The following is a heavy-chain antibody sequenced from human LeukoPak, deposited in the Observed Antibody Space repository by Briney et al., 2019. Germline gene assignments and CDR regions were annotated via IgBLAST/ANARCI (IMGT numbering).Heavy chain of an antibody. CDR2: IYYTGNT. CDR3: ARDRRIAVAPPLLDY. Sequence: SETLSLTCTVSGVSISSSNSYWGWIRQPPGKGLEWIGSIYYTGNTYYNASLKSRVTISIDTSKNQISLRLTSVTATDTAMYYCARDRRIAVAPPLLDYWGQGTLVTVSS. J-gene: IGHJ4*02. CDR1: GVSISSSNSY. V-gene: IGHV4-39*02. D-gene: IGHD6-19*01.